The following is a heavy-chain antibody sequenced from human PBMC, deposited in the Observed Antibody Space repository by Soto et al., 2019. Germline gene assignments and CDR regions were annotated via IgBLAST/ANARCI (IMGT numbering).Heavy chain of an antibody. D-gene: IGHD2-2*01. Sequence: QVQLVQSGAEVKKPGASVKVSCKTSGYTFSSYSISWVRQAPGQGLEWMGSTRDYKGNTIYAQKFQDRVTMTTDTPTSTAYLELRSLKSANTAVYYGAREDQYARLCDYWGQGTLVTVSA. CDR1: GYTFSSYS. V-gene: IGHV1-18*01. CDR2: TRDYKGNT. J-gene: IGHJ4*02. CDR3: AREDQYARLCDY.